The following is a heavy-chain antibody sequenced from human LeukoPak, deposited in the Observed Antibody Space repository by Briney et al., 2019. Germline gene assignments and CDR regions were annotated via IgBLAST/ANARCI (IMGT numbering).Heavy chain of an antibody. CDR3: ARGNLRFLEWLLDP. CDR1: GYTFTSYG. J-gene: IGHJ5*02. V-gene: IGHV1-8*03. CDR2: MNPNSGNT. D-gene: IGHD3-3*01. Sequence: ASVKVSCTASGYTFTSYGINWVRQATGQGLEWMGWMNPNSGNTGYAQKFQGRVTITRNTSISTAYMELSSLRSEDTAVYYCARGNLRFLEWLLDPWGQGTLVTVSS.